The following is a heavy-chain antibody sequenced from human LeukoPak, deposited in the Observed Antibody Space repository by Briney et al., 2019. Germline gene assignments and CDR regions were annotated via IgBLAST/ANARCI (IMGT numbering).Heavy chain of an antibody. V-gene: IGHV1-8*03. D-gene: IGHD2-15*01. CDR2: MNPNSGNT. Sequence: ASVKVSCKASGGTFSSYAINWVRQATGQGLEWMGWMNPNSGNTGYAQKFQGRVTITRNTSISTAYMELSSLRSEDTAVYYCARGNKVVSDGFDMWGQGTMVTVSS. CDR3: ARGNKVVSDGFDM. J-gene: IGHJ3*02. CDR1: GGTFSSYA.